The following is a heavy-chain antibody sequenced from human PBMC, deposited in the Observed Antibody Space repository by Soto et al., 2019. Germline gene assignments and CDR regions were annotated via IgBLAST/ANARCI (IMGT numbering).Heavy chain of an antibody. D-gene: IGHD4-4*01. V-gene: IGHV1-2*02. CDR1: GYTFTGYY. Sequence: ASVKVSCKASGYTFTGYYMHWVRQAPGQGLEWMGWINPNSGGTNYAQKFQGRVTMTRDTSISTAYMELSRLRSDDTAVYYCATVAGYSNPLDYWGQGTLVTVYS. J-gene: IGHJ4*02. CDR2: INPNSGGT. CDR3: ATVAGYSNPLDY.